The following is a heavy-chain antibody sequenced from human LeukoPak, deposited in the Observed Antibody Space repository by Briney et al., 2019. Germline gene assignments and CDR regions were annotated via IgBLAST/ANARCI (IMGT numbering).Heavy chain of an antibody. D-gene: IGHD5/OR15-5a*01. CDR1: GFTFSNAW. Sequence: GGSLRLSCAASGFTFSNAWMSWVRQAPGKGLEWVGRIKTKIDGGTTDYAAPVKGRFTISRDDSKNTLYLQMNSLKTEDTAVYYCTATVSGAFDIWGQGTMVTVSS. CDR3: TATVSGAFDI. V-gene: IGHV3-15*01. CDR2: IKTKIDGGTT. J-gene: IGHJ3*02.